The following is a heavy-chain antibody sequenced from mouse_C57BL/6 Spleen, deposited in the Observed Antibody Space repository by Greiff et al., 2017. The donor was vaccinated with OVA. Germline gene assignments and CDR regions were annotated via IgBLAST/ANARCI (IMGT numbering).Heavy chain of an antibody. CDR2: INPGSGGT. D-gene: IGHD1-1*01. CDR1: GYAFTNYL. CDR3: AKSGYYYGSSYADY. J-gene: IGHJ2*01. V-gene: IGHV1-54*01. Sequence: QVQLQQSGAELVRPGTSVKVSCKASGYAFTNYLIEWVKQRPGQGLEWIGVINPGSGGTNYNEKFKGKATLTADKSSSTAYMQLSSLTSEDSAVYFWAKSGYYYGSSYADYWGQGTTLTVSS.